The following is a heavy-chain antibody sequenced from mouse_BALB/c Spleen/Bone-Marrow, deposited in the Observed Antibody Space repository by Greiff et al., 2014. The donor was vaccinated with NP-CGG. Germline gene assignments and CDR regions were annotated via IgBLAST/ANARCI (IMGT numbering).Heavy chain of an antibody. CDR3: ARWRYYGSNYVSYYARDY. J-gene: IGHJ4*01. CDR2: ISTYYGDA. Sequence: VQLQQSGAELVRPGVSVKISCKGSGYTFTDYAMHWVKQSHAKSLEWIGVISTYYGDASYNQKFKGKATMTVDKSSSTAYMELARLTSEDSAIYYCARWRYYGSNYVSYYARDYWGQGTSVTVSS. D-gene: IGHD1-1*01. V-gene: IGHV1S137*01. CDR1: GYTFTDYA.